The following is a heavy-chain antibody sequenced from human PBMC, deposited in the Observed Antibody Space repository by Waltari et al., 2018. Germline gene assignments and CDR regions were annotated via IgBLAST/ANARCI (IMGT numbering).Heavy chain of an antibody. V-gene: IGHV3-30-3*01. D-gene: IGHD6-13*01. CDR1: GFPFSSYA. CDR2: ISYDGSNK. Sequence: QVQLVESGGGVVQPGRSLRLSCAASGFPFSSYAMHWVRQAPGKGLEWVAVISYDGSNKYYADSVKGRFTISRDNSKNTLYLQMNSLRAEDTAVYYCARDQAAAGLIDYWGQGTLVTVSS. CDR3: ARDQAAAGLIDY. J-gene: IGHJ4*02.